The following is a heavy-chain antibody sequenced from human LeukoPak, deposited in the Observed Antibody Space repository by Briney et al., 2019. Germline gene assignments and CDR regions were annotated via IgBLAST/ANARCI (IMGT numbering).Heavy chain of an antibody. D-gene: IGHD3-9*01. CDR3: ARERYFDWSPVYYFDY. CDR1: GFTFSSYA. CDR2: ISGSGGST. J-gene: IGHJ4*02. V-gene: IGHV3-23*01. Sequence: GGSLRLSCAASGFTFSSYAMSWVRQAPGKGLEWVSAISGSGGSTYYADSVKGRFTISRDNAKKSLYLQMNSLRAEDTAVYYCARERYFDWSPVYYFDYWGQGTLVTVSS.